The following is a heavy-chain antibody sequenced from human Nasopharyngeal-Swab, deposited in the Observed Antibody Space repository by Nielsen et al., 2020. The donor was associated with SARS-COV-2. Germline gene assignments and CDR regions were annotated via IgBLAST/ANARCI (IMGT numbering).Heavy chain of an antibody. J-gene: IGHJ3*01. CDR3: ARGSSVHAFDV. D-gene: IGHD3-10*01. V-gene: IGHV3-33*01. Sequence: GESLKISCAASGFSFSTYGMHWVRQSPVKGLEWLTNIWYDGSNKYYPDSVKGRFTVSRDNSKHTLFLEMDSLRVEDTAVYYCARGSSVHAFDVWGQGTEVTVSS. CDR1: GFSFSTYG. CDR2: IWYDGSNK.